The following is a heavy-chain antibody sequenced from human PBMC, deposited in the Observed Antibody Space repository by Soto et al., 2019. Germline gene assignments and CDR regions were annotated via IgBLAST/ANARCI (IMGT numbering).Heavy chain of an antibody. Sequence: QVQLVESGGGVVQPERSLRLSCAASGFTFSNYGMHWVRQAPGKGLEWVAVVWHDGKTKYYADSVEGRFTISRDNSRNTLLMQINSLRAEDTAVYHCARDRGSDDPIDYWGQGTLVTVSS. V-gene: IGHV3-33*01. CDR3: ARDRGSDDPIDY. D-gene: IGHD3-10*01. CDR1: GFTFSNYG. CDR2: VWHDGKTK. J-gene: IGHJ4*02.